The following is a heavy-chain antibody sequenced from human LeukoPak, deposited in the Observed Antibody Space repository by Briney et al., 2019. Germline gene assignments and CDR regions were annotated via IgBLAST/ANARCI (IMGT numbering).Heavy chain of an antibody. CDR2: IYAGGNT. Sequence: PSETLSLTCTVSGGSISFYYWAWIRQSAGKGLEWIGRIYAGGNTNYNPSLKSRATLSIDTSKNQFSLMLTSVTAADTAIYYCARDSRYHDFWIGYVDYWGQGILVTVSS. V-gene: IGHV4-4*07. CDR3: ARDSRYHDFWIGYVDY. CDR1: GGSISFYY. J-gene: IGHJ4*02. D-gene: IGHD3-3*01.